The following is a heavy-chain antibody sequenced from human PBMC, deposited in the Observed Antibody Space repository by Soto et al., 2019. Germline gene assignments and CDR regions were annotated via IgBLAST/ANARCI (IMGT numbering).Heavy chain of an antibody. Sequence: VVSLRLSCAASGFIFRTYSMNWVRQAPGKGLEWISSISGSSIYLYYADSVKGRVTISRDNAKNSLHLQMDSLRPEDTAVYYCARWGDATGYYLDYWGQGTLVTVSS. D-gene: IGHD3-9*01. CDR2: ISGSSIYL. CDR1: GFIFRTYS. CDR3: ARWGDATGYYLDY. V-gene: IGHV3-21*06. J-gene: IGHJ4*02.